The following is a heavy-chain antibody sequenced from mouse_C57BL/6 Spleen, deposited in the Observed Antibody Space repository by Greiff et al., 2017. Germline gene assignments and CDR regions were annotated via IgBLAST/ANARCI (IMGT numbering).Heavy chain of an antibody. CDR3: ARINYSNYVAWFAY. CDR2: IHPNSGST. D-gene: IGHD2-5*01. Sequence: QVQLQQPGAELVKPGASVKLSCKASGYTFTSYWMHWVQQRPGQGLEWIGMIHPNSGSTNYNETLKSKATLTVDKSSSTAYMQLSSLTSEDSAVYYCARINYSNYVAWFAYWGQGTLVTVSA. J-gene: IGHJ3*01. CDR1: GYTFTSYW. V-gene: IGHV1-64*01.